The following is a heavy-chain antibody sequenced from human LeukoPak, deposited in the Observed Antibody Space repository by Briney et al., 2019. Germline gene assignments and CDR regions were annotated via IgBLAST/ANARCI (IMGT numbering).Heavy chain of an antibody. J-gene: IGHJ4*02. Sequence: GGSLRLSYAASGFTFSSYGMNWVRQAPGKGLEWVSGISCSGGTTYYADSVKGRFTISRDNSKNSLSLQVSSLSAEDTAVYYCAKTNVYYSDWGQGTLVTVSS. V-gene: IGHV3-23*01. CDR1: GFTFSSYG. CDR2: ISCSGGTT. D-gene: IGHD3-22*01. CDR3: AKTNVYYSD.